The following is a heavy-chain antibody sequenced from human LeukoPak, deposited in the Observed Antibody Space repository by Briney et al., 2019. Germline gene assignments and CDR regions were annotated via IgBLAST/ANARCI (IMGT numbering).Heavy chain of an antibody. J-gene: IGHJ4*02. CDR2: ISSSGSTI. CDR1: GFTFSDYY. V-gene: IGHV3-11*01. CDR3: AKGHIVVPAASAFDY. D-gene: IGHD2-2*01. Sequence: GGSLRLSCAASGFTFSDYYMSWIRQAPGKGLEWVSYISSSGSTIYYADSVKGRFTISRDNAKNTLYLQMNSLRAEDTAVYYCAKGHIVVPAASAFDYWGQGTLVTVSS.